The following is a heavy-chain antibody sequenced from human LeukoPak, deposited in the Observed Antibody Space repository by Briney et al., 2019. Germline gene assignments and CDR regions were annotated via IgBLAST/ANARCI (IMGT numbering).Heavy chain of an antibody. Sequence: SETLSLTCTVSGSMYNYYWSWIRQPPGKGLEWIGYIHYSGSTNYNPSLESRVTMSLDTSKNQVSLKLNSVTAADTAVYYCARHRTTEWELLPYYFDYWGQGTLVTVSS. CDR2: IHYSGST. V-gene: IGHV4-59*08. J-gene: IGHJ4*02. D-gene: IGHD1-26*01. CDR3: ARHRTTEWELLPYYFDY. CDR1: GSMYNYY.